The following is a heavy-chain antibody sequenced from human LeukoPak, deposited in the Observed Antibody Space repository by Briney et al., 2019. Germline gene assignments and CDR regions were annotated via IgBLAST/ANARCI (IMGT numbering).Heavy chain of an antibody. V-gene: IGHV3-74*01. CDR2: VNRDGSST. J-gene: IGHJ4*02. CDR3: ARDRSISAAGDTY. CDR1: GFTFSDYW. Sequence: QPGGSLRLSCAASGFTFSDYWMHWVRQAPGKGLVWVSRVNRDGSSTSYADSVKGRFTISRDNAKNTLSLQMSSLRAEDTAVYYCARDRSISAAGDTYWGQGTLVTVSS. D-gene: IGHD6-13*01.